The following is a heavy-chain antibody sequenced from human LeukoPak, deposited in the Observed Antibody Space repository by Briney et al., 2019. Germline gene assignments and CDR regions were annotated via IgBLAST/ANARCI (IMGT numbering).Heavy chain of an antibody. D-gene: IGHD4-17*01. Sequence: SETLSLTCTVSGGSISNYDCSWIRQPPGKGLEGSGYMCSSGTSNYSLSLKSGVTISVDTSKNQIPLTLSSVTATDTAVYYCARATTYGDADYWGQGTLVTVSS. V-gene: IGHV4-59*01. CDR2: MCSSGTS. CDR1: GGSISNYD. CDR3: ARATTYGDADY. J-gene: IGHJ4*02.